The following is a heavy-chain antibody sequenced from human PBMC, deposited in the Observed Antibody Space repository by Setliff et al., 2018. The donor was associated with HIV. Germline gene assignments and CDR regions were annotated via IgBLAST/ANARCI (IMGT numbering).Heavy chain of an antibody. Sequence: PSETLSLTCKVSGDSVNSYNYYWSWIRQPPGKGLEWIGEINHSGSTHYNPSLKSRVTISVDTSKNQFSLKLSSVTAADTAVYYCARGDGTKYYYYYYMDVWGKGTTVTVSS. V-gene: IGHV4-39*07. CDR2: INHSGST. CDR3: ARGDGTKYYYYYYMDV. J-gene: IGHJ6*03. D-gene: IGHD1-7*01. CDR1: GDSVNSYNYY.